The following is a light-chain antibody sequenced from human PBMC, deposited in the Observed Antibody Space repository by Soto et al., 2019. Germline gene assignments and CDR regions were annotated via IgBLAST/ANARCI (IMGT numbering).Light chain of an antibody. Sequence: EIVMTQSPATLSVPPGERATLSCRASQSVSSNLAWYQQKPGQAPRVLIYAASTRATGIPARFSGSGSGTAFTLTIGSPQSEDFAVYYCQQYTNWPLTFGGGTKVEIK. J-gene: IGKJ4*01. V-gene: IGKV3-15*01. CDR1: QSVSSN. CDR3: QQYTNWPLT. CDR2: AAS.